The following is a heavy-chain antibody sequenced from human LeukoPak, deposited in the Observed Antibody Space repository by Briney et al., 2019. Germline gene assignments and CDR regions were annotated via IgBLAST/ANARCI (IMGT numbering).Heavy chain of an antibody. CDR2: IIPIFGTA. CDR3: ARDAKTISDY. Sequence: GASVKVSCKASGGTFSSYAISWVRQAPGQGLEWMGGIIPIFGTASYAQKFQGRVTITADESTSTAYMELSSLRSDDTAVYYCARDAKTISDYWGQGTLVTVSS. CDR1: GGTFSSYA. J-gene: IGHJ4*02. V-gene: IGHV1-69*13. D-gene: IGHD3-3*01.